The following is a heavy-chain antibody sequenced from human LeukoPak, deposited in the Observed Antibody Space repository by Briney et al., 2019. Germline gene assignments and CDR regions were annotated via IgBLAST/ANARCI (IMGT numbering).Heavy chain of an antibody. CDR1: RFSFSNYA. Sequence: GGSLRLSCAASRFSFSNYAMHWVRQDSGRGLEWLAVISHDGINTYYADSVKGRFTISRDNAKNSLYLQMNSLRAEDTAVYYCANGASYYDYVWGSSDAFDIWGQGTMVTVSS. J-gene: IGHJ3*02. D-gene: IGHD3-16*01. V-gene: IGHV3-30*18. CDR2: ISHDGINT. CDR3: ANGASYYDYVWGSSDAFDI.